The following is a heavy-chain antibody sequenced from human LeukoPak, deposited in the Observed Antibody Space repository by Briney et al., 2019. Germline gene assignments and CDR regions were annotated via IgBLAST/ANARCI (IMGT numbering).Heavy chain of an antibody. CDR3: ARDLGYGGNSGAGAFDI. CDR1: GGTFSSYA. J-gene: IGHJ3*02. Sequence: ASVKVSCKASGGTFSSYAISWVRQAPGQGLEWMGGIIPIFGTTNYAQKFQGRVTITADESTSTAYMELSSLRSEDTAVYYCARDLGYGGNSGAGAFDIWGQGTMVTVSS. V-gene: IGHV1-69*13. CDR2: IIPIFGTT. D-gene: IGHD4-23*01.